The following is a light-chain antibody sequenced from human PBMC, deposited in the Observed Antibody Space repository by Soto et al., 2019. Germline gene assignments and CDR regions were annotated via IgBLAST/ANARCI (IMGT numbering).Light chain of an antibody. J-gene: IGKJ1*01. V-gene: IGKV3-11*01. CDR3: HQYDNWPPWT. CDR1: QSLINY. CDR2: DAS. Sequence: EIVLTQSPATLSLSPGERATLSCRASQSLINYLAWYQQKPGQAPRLLIYDASSRATGIPARFSGSGSGTDFTLTIASLEPEDFAVYYCHQYDNWPPWTFGQGTKVDI.